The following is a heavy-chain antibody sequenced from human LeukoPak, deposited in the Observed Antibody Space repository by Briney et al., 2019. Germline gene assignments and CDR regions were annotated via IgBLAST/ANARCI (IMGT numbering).Heavy chain of an antibody. D-gene: IGHD2-2*01. Sequence: DSVRGRFTISRDDSKNTLYLQMNSLRAEDTAVYYCAKEAPFVVVPAAMGPDYWGQGTLVTVSS. V-gene: IGHV3-30*02. CDR3: AKEAPFVVVPAAMGPDY. J-gene: IGHJ4*02.